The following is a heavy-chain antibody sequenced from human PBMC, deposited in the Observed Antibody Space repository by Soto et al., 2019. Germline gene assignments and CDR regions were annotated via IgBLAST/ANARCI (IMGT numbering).Heavy chain of an antibody. V-gene: IGHV3-53*04. CDR3: ARAWEWELRGPWFDP. CDR1: GFTVSSNY. D-gene: IGHD1-26*01. J-gene: IGHJ5*02. Sequence: EVQLVESGGGLVQPGGSLRLSCAASGFTVSSNYMSWVRQAPGKGLEWVSVIYSGGSTYYADSVKGRFTISRHNSKNTLYLQVNSLRAEDTAVYYCARAWEWELRGPWFDPWGQGTLVTISS. CDR2: IYSGGST.